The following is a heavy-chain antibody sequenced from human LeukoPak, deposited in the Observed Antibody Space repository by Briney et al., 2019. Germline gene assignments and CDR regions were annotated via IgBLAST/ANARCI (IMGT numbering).Heavy chain of an antibody. Sequence: GWSVSVSCAACVWSLEDYALIWVGQAPAKGREGVTRIHWGAVSTLYADCVSGRFDISRNNAKNSLYLQMHTLRAEVTAFYHCARVAYPLRFIDYWGQGTLVTASS. D-gene: IGHD3-16*01. CDR3: ARVAYPLRFIDY. CDR1: VWSLEDYA. V-gene: IGHV3-20*01. CDR2: IHWGAVST. J-gene: IGHJ4*02.